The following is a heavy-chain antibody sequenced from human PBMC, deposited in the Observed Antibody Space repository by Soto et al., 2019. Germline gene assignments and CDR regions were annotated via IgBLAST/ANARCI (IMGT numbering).Heavy chain of an antibody. Sequence: SETLSLTCTVSGGSINSGDYYWSWIRQPPGKGLEWIGYIYYSGSTYYNPSLKSRVTISVDTSKNQFSLKLSSVTAADSSVYYCAREGRLGELSSFDYWGQGTLVTVSS. CDR1: GGSINSGDYY. D-gene: IGHD3-16*02. J-gene: IGHJ4*02. CDR2: IYYSGST. CDR3: AREGRLGELSSFDY. V-gene: IGHV4-30-4*01.